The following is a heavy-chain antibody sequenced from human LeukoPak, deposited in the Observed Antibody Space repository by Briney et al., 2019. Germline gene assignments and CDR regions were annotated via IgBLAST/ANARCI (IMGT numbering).Heavy chain of an antibody. D-gene: IGHD4-23*01. CDR1: GGSISSYY. J-gene: IGHJ4*02. Sequence: SETLSLTCTVSGGSISSYYWSWIRQPAGKGLEWIGRIYTSGSTNYNPSLKSRVTMSVDTSKNQFSLKLSYVTAADTAVYYCARVHYGGNAHWFDYCGQGTLATVSS. CDR2: IYTSGST. CDR3: ARVHYGGNAHWFDY. V-gene: IGHV4-4*07.